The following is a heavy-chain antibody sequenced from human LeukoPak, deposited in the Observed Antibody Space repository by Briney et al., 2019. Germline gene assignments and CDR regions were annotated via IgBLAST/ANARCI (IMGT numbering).Heavy chain of an antibody. CDR2: IYHSGST. CDR1: GYSISSGYY. V-gene: IGHV4-38-2*02. J-gene: IGHJ4*02. CDR3: ARSSSQTFDY. Sequence: SETLSLTCTVSGYSISSGYYWGWIRQPPGKGLEWIGSIYHSGSTYYNPSLKSRVTISVDTSKNQFSLKLSSVTAADTAVYYCARSSSQTFDYWGQGTLVTVSS. D-gene: IGHD6-13*01.